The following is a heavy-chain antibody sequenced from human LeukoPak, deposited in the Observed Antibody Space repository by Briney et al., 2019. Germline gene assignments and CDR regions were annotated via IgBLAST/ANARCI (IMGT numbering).Heavy chain of an antibody. Sequence: PGGSLRLSCAASGLFFSTNWMSWVRQAPGKGLEWVATIKPDGRDKYYVDSVKGRFTMSRDNGKNSVYLQMNSLTVEDTAVYYCTRWPKDGTPFDYWGQGTLVTVSS. CDR3: TRWPKDGTPFDY. CDR1: GLFFSTNW. J-gene: IGHJ4*02. D-gene: IGHD1-1*01. CDR2: IKPDGRDK. V-gene: IGHV3-7*03.